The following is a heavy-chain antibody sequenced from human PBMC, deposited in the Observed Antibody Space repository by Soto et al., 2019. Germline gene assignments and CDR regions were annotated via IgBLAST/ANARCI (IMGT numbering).Heavy chain of an antibody. CDR3: ARTRRYGSDRPFDY. CDR2: ISPYNGDT. Sequence: QVQVVQSGAEVKKPGASVKVSCKSSGYTFTTYGISWVRQAPGQGLEWMGWISPYNGDTKYAQKLQGRVTMTTDTSTSTGYMELRSLTSDDTAVYYCARTRRYGSDRPFDYWGQGTLVTVSS. J-gene: IGHJ4*02. CDR1: GYTFTTYG. V-gene: IGHV1-18*04. D-gene: IGHD3-10*01.